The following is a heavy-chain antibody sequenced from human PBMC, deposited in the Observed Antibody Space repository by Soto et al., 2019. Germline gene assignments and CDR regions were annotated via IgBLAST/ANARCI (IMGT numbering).Heavy chain of an antibody. D-gene: IGHD2-21*02. CDR1: RVAYTSYA. Sequence: ASAKLSCEARRVAYTSYAMQWPRQAPGQRLEWMGWINAGNGNTKYSQKFQGRVTITRDTSASTAYMELSSLRSEDTAVYYCARSIVVVTALDYWGQGTLVT. J-gene: IGHJ4*02. CDR3: ARSIVVVTALDY. V-gene: IGHV1-3*01. CDR2: INAGNGNT.